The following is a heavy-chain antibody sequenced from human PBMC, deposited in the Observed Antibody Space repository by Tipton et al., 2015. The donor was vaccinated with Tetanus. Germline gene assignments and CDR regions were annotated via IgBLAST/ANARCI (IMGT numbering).Heavy chain of an antibody. CDR2: VSGAGGSK. CDR1: GFTFNDFA. D-gene: IGHD3/OR15-3a*01. V-gene: IGHV3-9*01. CDR3: ARAVLGRDVFDV. Sequence: SLRLSCVGSGFTFNDFAIHWIRQVSGKGLEWVSAVSGAGGSKVYADSVKGRFTISRDNANNSLYLQMSRLRPEDTALYYCARAVLGRDVFDVWGQGTVVSVSS. J-gene: IGHJ3*01.